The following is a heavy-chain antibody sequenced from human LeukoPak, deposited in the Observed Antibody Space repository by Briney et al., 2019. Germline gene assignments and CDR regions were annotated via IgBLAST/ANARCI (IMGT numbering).Heavy chain of an antibody. J-gene: IGHJ6*02. V-gene: IGHV3-30-3*01. Sequence: GGSPRLSCAASGFTFSSYAMHWVRQAPGKGLEWVAVISYDGSNKYYADSVKGRFTISRDNSKNTLYLQMNSLRAEDTAVYYCARPVYSYALYYYGMDVWGQGTTVTVSS. CDR3: ARPVYSYALYYYGMDV. CDR2: ISYDGSNK. D-gene: IGHD5-18*01. CDR1: GFTFSSYA.